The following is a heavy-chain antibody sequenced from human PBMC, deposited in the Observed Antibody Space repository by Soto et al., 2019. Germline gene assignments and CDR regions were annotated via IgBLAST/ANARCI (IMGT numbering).Heavy chain of an antibody. J-gene: IGHJ5*02. V-gene: IGHV4-4*02. Sequence: PSETLSLTCAVSGGSISSSKWWTWVRQPPGQGLEWIGEISHSGSTNYNPSLKSRVNMSVDKSKNQFSLRLSSVTAADTAVYHCARVGPFIVATMVRGVIIHWFDPWGQGTLVTVSS. D-gene: IGHD3-10*01. CDR1: GGSISSSKW. CDR3: ARVGPFIVATMVRGVIIHWFDP. CDR2: ISHSGST.